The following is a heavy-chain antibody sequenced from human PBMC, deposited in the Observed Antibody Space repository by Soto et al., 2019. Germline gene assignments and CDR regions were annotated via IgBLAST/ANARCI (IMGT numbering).Heavy chain of an antibody. CDR1: GFTFNTYW. V-gene: IGHV3-74*01. Sequence: EVQLVESGGGLVQPGGSLRLSCAASGFTFNTYWMHWVRQAPGKGLVWVSRINSNGSITTYADSVKGRFTISRDNAKNTLYLQMNSLRAEDTAMYSCTRDGGGNFYYGMDVWGQGTTVTVSS. D-gene: IGHD2-15*01. CDR3: TRDGGGNFYYGMDV. J-gene: IGHJ6*02. CDR2: INSNGSIT.